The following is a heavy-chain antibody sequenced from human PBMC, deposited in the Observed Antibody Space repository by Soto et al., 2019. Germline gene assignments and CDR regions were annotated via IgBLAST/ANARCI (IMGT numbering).Heavy chain of an antibody. CDR1: GYTFTSYG. D-gene: IGHD1-26*01. CDR3: ARASGSPYRFDP. J-gene: IGHJ5*02. V-gene: IGHV1-18*01. Sequence: QVQLVQSGAEVKKPGASVKVSCKASGYTFTSYGISWVRQAPGQGLEWMGWISAYNGNTNYAQKLQGRVTMTTDTSPSTAYMELRSLLSDDTAVYSCARASGSPYRFDPWGQGTLVTVSS. CDR2: ISAYNGNT.